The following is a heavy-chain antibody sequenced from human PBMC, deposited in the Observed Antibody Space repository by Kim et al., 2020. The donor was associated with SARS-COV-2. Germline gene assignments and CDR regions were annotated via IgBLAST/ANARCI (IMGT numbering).Heavy chain of an antibody. Sequence: SVKVSCKASGFTFTSSAVQWVRQARGQRLEWIGWIVVGSGNTNYAQKFQERVTITRDMSTSTAYMELSSLRSEDTAVYYCAADLDAAAGHVGYWFDPWGQGTLVTVSS. V-gene: IGHV1-58*01. J-gene: IGHJ5*02. D-gene: IGHD6-13*01. CDR2: IVVGSGNT. CDR1: GFTFTSSA. CDR3: AADLDAAAGHVGYWFDP.